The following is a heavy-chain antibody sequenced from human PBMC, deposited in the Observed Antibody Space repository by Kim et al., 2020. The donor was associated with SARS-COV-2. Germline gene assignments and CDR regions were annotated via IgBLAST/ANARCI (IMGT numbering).Heavy chain of an antibody. CDR3: ARRVLLWFGELNYNWFDP. J-gene: IGHJ5*02. V-gene: IGHV1-8*01. Sequence: FQGRVTITRKTSISTAYMELSSLRSEDTAVYYCARRVLLWFGELNYNWFDPWGQGTLVTVSS. D-gene: IGHD3-10*01.